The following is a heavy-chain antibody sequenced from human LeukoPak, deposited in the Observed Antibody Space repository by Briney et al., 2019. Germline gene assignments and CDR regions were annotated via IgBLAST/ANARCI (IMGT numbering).Heavy chain of an antibody. CDR2: INPSGGST. V-gene: IGHV1-46*01. D-gene: IGHD4-11*01. Sequence: ASVKVSCKASGYTFIRYYMHWVRQAPGQGLEWMGIINPSGGSTSYAQKFQGRVTMTRDTSTSTVYMELSRLRSEDTAVYYCARGGYGNRIDYWGQGTLVSVSS. CDR1: GYTFIRYY. CDR3: ARGGYGNRIDY. J-gene: IGHJ4*02.